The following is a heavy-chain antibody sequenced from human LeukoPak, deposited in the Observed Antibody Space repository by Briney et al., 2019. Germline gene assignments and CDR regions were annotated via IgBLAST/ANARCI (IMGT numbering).Heavy chain of an antibody. D-gene: IGHD6-19*01. V-gene: IGHV4-59*01. CDR1: GGSISSYY. J-gene: IGHJ4*02. CDR2: IYYSGST. Sequence: SETLSLTCTVSGGSISSYYWSWIRQPPGKGLEWIGYIYYSGSTNYNPSLKSRVTISVDTSKNQFSLKLSSVTAADTAVYYCAREAVAGTLDYWGQGALVTVSS. CDR3: AREAVAGTLDY.